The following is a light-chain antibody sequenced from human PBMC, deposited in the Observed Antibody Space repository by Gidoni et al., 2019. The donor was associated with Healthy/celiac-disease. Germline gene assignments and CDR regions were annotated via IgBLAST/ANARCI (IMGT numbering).Light chain of an antibody. Sequence: DIVMTQSPDSLAVSLGERATINCKSSQSVLYSSNNKNYLAWYQPKPGPPPTLLIYWASTRESGVPDRFSGSGSGTDFTLTIRSLQAEDVAVYYCQQYYRTPLTFGGGTKVEIK. CDR2: WAS. CDR1: QSVLYSSNNKNY. V-gene: IGKV4-1*01. J-gene: IGKJ4*01. CDR3: QQYYRTPLT.